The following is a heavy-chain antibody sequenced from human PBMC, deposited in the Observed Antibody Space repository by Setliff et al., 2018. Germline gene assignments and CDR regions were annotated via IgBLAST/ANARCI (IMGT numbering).Heavy chain of an antibody. J-gene: IGHJ6*02. V-gene: IGHV4-61*09. CDR3: ARDCYYGSGSYLGRSGSYYYYYGMDV. CDR2: IYTSGST. CDR1: GGSISSGSYY. Sequence: LSLTCTVSGGSISSGSYYWSWIRQPAGKGLEWIGHIYTSGSTNYNPSLKSRVTISVDTSKNQFSLKLSSVTAADTAVYYCARDCYYGSGSYLGRSGSYYYYYGMDVWGQGTTVTVSS. D-gene: IGHD3-10*01.